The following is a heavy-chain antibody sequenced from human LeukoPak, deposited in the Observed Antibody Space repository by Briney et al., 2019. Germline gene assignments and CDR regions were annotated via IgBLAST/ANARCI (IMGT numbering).Heavy chain of an antibody. J-gene: IGHJ3*02. D-gene: IGHD1-26*01. CDR1: GGSFSGYY. CDR3: ARVGATSGAFDI. Sequence: SETLSLTCAVYGGSFSGYYWSWIRQPPGKGLEWIGEINHSGSTNYNPSLKSRVTISVDTSKNQFSLKLSSVTAADTAVYYCARVGATSGAFDIWGQGTMVTVSS. V-gene: IGHV4-34*01. CDR2: INHSGST.